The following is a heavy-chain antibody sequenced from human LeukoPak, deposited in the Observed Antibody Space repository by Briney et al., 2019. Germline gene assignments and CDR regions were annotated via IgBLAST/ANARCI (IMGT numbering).Heavy chain of an antibody. V-gene: IGHV3-48*04. CDR2: VSSTGKTT. J-gene: IGHJ4*02. Sequence: GGSLRLSCAASGFTSTSYSINWVRQAPGKGLEWISYVSSTGKTTYYAASVKGRVTFSRDDADNSLYLQMNSLRAEDTGIYYCASRPLSGRSTWYTLDFWGQGVLVTVSS. CDR3: ASRPLSGRSTWYTLDF. CDR1: GFTSTSYS. D-gene: IGHD6-13*01.